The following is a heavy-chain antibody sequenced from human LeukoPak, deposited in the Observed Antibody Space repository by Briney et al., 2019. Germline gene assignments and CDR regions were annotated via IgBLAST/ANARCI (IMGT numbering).Heavy chain of an antibody. J-gene: IGHJ4*02. CDR2: ISYDGTNE. V-gene: IGHV3-30*03. CDR3: GRRGDGSGWTIGY. Sequence: GGSLRLSCTASGLTFSSYDMHWVRQAPGKGLEWVAVISYDGTNEYSVDSVKGRFTFSRDNSKNTLYLQVHTLRPEDTAVYYCGRRGDGSGWTIGYWGQGTLVTVSS. CDR1: GLTFSSYD. D-gene: IGHD6-19*01.